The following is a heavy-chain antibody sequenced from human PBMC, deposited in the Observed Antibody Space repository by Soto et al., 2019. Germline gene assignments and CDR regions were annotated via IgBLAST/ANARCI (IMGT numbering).Heavy chain of an antibody. CDR3: ARDLTSGDY. V-gene: IGHV1-46*01. Sequence: ASVKVSCKASGYIFTKYYIHWVRQAPGQGLEWMAIINPSGGSTNYAQKFQGRVTLARDTFTNTVYMELSSLRSEDTAIYYCARDLTSGDYWGQGTLVTVSS. CDR2: INPSGGST. D-gene: IGHD7-27*01. CDR1: GYIFTKYY. J-gene: IGHJ4*02.